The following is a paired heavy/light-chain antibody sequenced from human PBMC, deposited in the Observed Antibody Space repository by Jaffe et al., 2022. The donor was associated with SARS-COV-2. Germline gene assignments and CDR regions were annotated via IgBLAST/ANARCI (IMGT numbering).Light chain of an antibody. J-gene: IGLJ2*01. V-gene: IGLV3-21*04. CDR3: QIWDTSNDHWV. Sequence: SYVLTQSPSVSVAPGQTARITCGGTNIGGKSVHWYQQRPGQAPVLVIYYDTDRPSGIPERFSGSNSGNTATLTIRRVEAGDEADYYCQIWDTSNDHWVFGGGTKLTVL. CDR2: YDT. CDR1: NIGGKS.
Heavy chain of an antibody. J-gene: IGHJ3*01. CDR1: EFTFSNYS. CDR2: ISTTSSYI. Sequence: EVQLVESGGGLVKPGGSLRLSCAASEFTFSNYSMIWVRQAPGKGLQWVSSISTTSSYIYYTDSVKGRFTISRDNAKNSLYLQMNRLRSDDTAVYYCARPRTGLDDGFDLWGQGTMVTVSS. CDR3: ARPRTGLDDGFDL. V-gene: IGHV3-21*02. D-gene: IGHD3-10*01.